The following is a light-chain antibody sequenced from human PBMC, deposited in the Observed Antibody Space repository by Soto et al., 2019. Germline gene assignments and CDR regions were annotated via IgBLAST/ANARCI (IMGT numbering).Light chain of an antibody. J-gene: IGKJ1*01. CDR3: QQSYSTTWT. Sequence: DIGMKQSPSWLSASVGDEVTITCRASQTIMTYLNWYQLKPGKPPRLLIYAASSLQSGVPSRFSGSGSETDFTLTISSLQPEDFATYSCQQSYSTTWTFGQGTKVDIK. CDR2: AAS. CDR1: QTIMTY. V-gene: IGKV1-39*01.